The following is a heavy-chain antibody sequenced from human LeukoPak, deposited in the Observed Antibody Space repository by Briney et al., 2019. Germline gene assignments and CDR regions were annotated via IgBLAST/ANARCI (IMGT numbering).Heavy chain of an antibody. CDR1: GGSTSSSNSY. J-gene: IGHJ4*01. D-gene: IGHD2-15*01. CDR2: IYYSGST. Sequence: SETLSLTCTVSGGSTSSSNSYWDWIRQPPGMGLEWIGNIYYSGSTNYNASLKSRVTISVDTSKNQFSLKVSSVTAADTALYYCARRGGGSMYYFDYWGHGTLVTVSS. CDR3: ARRGGGSMYYFDY. V-gene: IGHV4-39*01.